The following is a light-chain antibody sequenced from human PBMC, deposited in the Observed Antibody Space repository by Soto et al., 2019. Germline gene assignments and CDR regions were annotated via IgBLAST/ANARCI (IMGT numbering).Light chain of an antibody. Sequence: QSALTQPPSASGSPGQSVTISCTGTSSDVGGYNYVSWYQQHPGKAPKLMIYDVSKRPSGVPDRFSGSKSGNTASLTVSGVQAEDEADYYCSSYAGSNNFRVFGGGTKLTVL. CDR1: SSDVGGYNY. CDR2: DVS. CDR3: SSYAGSNNFRV. V-gene: IGLV2-8*01. J-gene: IGLJ3*02.